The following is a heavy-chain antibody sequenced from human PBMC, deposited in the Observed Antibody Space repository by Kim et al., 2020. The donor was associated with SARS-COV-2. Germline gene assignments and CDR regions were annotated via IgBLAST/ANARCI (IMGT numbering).Heavy chain of an antibody. V-gene: IGHV4-34*01. CDR3: ARGSRRYFDWLSQTTNEY. D-gene: IGHD3-9*01. Sequence: SETLSLTCAVYGGSFSGYYWSWIRQPPGKGLEWIGEINHSGSTNYNPSLKSRVTISVDTSKNQFSLQLSSVTAADTAVYYCARGSRRYFDWLSQTTNEY. J-gene: IGHJ1*01. CDR1: GGSFSGYY. CDR2: INHSGST.